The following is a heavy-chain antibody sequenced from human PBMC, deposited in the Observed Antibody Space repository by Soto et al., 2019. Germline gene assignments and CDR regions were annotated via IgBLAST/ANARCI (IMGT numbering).Heavy chain of an antibody. J-gene: IGHJ5*02. CDR3: IKASTVTGVGGYR. V-gene: IGHV3-74*01. Sequence: GGSLRLSCVASGFTLSSNWMHWVRQAPGKGLVWVARIYSDGRNTTYADFVKGRFTISRDNAENTLHLQMTSLTDADTAVYYCIKASTVTGVGGYRWGQGTLVTVSS. CDR2: IYSDGRNT. D-gene: IGHD6-19*01. CDR1: GFTLSSNW.